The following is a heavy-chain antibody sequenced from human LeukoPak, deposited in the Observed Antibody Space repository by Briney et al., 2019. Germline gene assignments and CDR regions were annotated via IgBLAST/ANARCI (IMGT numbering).Heavy chain of an antibody. D-gene: IGHD6-13*01. V-gene: IGHV4-30-2*01. J-gene: IGHJ6*02. CDR3: VRSAAAGTFYYYGMDV. Sequence: SQTLSLTCTVSGGSISSGGYYWSWIRQPPGKGLEWIGYIYHSGSTYYNPSLKSRVTMSVDTSKNQFSLKLSSVTAVDTAVYYCVRSAAAGTFYYYGMDVWGQGTTVTVSS. CDR1: GGSISSGGYY. CDR2: IYHSGST.